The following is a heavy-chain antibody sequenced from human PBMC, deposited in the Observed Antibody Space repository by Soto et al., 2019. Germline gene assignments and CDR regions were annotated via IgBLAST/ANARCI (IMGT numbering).Heavy chain of an antibody. V-gene: IGHV3-48*01. D-gene: IGHD2-15*01. Sequence: GGSLRLSCVASGFTFSSYSMNWVRQAPGKGLEWVSYISSSSSTIYYADSVKGRFTISRDNAKNSLYLQMNSLRAEDTAVYYCARDSPGYCSGGSCYDNYMDVWGKGTTVTVSS. CDR2: ISSSSSTI. CDR1: GFTFSSYS. CDR3: ARDSPGYCSGGSCYDNYMDV. J-gene: IGHJ6*03.